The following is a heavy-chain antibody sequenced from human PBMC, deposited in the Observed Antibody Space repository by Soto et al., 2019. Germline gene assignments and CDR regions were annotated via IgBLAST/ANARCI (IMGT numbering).Heavy chain of an antibody. CDR1: GGTFSSYA. V-gene: IGHV1-69*13. CDR2: IIPIFGTA. D-gene: IGHD2-2*01. Sequence: ASVKVSCKASGGTFSSYAISWVRQAPGQGLEWMGGIIPIFGTANYAQKFQGRVTITADESTSTAYMELSSLRSEDTAVYYCARAGYCSSTSCFNAFDIWGQGTMVTGSS. CDR3: ARAGYCSSTSCFNAFDI. J-gene: IGHJ3*02.